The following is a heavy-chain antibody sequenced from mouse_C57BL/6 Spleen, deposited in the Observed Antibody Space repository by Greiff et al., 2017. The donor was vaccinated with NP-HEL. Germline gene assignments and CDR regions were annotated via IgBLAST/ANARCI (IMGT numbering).Heavy chain of an antibody. Sequence: QVQLKESGAELMKPGASVKLSCKATGYTFTGYWIEWVKQRPGHGLEWIGEILPGSGSTNYNEKFKGKATFTADTSSNTAYMQLSSLTTEDSAIYYCARRGAAQGVPLYYAMDYWGQGTSVTVSS. CDR3: ARRGAAQGVPLYYAMDY. D-gene: IGHD3-2*02. J-gene: IGHJ4*01. CDR2: ILPGSGST. V-gene: IGHV1-9*01. CDR1: GYTFTGYW.